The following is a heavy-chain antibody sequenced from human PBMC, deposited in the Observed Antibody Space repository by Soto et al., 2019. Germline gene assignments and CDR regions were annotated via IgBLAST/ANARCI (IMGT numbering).Heavy chain of an antibody. CDR1: GFTFSSYS. V-gene: IGHV3-48*02. CDR2: ISSSSSTI. Sequence: ESGGGLVQPGGSLRLSCAASGFTFSSYSMNWVRQAPGKGLEWVSYISSSSSTIYYADSVKGRFTISRDNAKNSLYLQMNSLRDEDTAVYYCARVAIAPRAGQWLDFDYWGQGTLVTVSS. CDR3: ARVAIAPRAGQWLDFDY. D-gene: IGHD6-19*01. J-gene: IGHJ4*02.